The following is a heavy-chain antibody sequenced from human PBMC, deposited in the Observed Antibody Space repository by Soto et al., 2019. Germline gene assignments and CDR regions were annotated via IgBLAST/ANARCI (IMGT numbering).Heavy chain of an antibody. Sequence: QLVQSGAEAKMPGASVRVSCKASGYSFTTYVFSWVRQAPAQGLEWMGWISAYGTTTDYAQSLQGRVTMTTDTSASSTYMELRNLRSDDKAVYYCTSDPGIAAHGRGLGDHWGQGTQVTVSS. CDR3: TSDPGIAAHGRGLGDH. D-gene: IGHD6-13*01. CDR1: GYSFTTYV. CDR2: ISAYGTTT. V-gene: IGHV1-18*01. J-gene: IGHJ4*02.